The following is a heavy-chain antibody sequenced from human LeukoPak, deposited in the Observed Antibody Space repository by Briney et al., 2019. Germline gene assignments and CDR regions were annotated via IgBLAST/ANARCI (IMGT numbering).Heavy chain of an antibody. CDR3: ARGTVTYYFDY. D-gene: IGHD4-17*01. CDR2: IIPILGIA. J-gene: IGHJ4*02. CDR1: GGTFSSYA. Sequence: SVKVSCKSSGGTFSSYAIIWVRQAPGQGLEWMGRIIPILGIANYAQKFQGRVTITADKSTSTAYMELSSLRSEDTAVYYCARGTVTYYFDYWGQGTLVTVSS. V-gene: IGHV1-69*04.